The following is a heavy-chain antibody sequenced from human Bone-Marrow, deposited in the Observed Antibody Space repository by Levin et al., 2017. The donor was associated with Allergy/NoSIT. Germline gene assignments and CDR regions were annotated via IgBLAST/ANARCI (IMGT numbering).Heavy chain of an antibody. CDR2: IYSSGNT. V-gene: IGHV3-66*02. J-gene: IGHJ4*02. CDR1: GFTVSSNY. CDR3: ARRHYYGSD. D-gene: IGHD3-10*01. Sequence: GGSLRLSCAASGFTVSSNYMTWVRQSPGKGLQCVALIYSSGNTDYPDSVKGRFTISRDTSKNTLYLQMNSLTAEDTAVYYCARRHYYGSDWGQGTLVTVSS.